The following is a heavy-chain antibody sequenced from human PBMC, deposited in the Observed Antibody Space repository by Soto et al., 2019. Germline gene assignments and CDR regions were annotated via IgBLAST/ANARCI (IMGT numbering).Heavy chain of an antibody. D-gene: IGHD3-10*01. Sequence: AASVKVSCKASGYTFTGYYMHWVRQAAGQGLEWMGWINPNSGGTNYAQKFQGWVTMTRYMSISTAYMELSRLRSEDTAVYYCARGVTIFRGGIKDYYYGMDVWGQGTTVTVSS. CDR1: GYTFTGYY. V-gene: IGHV1-2*04. CDR2: INPNSGGT. CDR3: ARGVTIFRGGIKDYYYGMDV. J-gene: IGHJ6*02.